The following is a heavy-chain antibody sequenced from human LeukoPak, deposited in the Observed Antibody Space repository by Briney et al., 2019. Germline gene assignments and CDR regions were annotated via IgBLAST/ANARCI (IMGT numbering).Heavy chain of an antibody. V-gene: IGHV3-74*01. Sequence: SGGSLRLSCAASGFTFSNYWMHWVRQVPGKGLVWVSHIYRDGSNTDYADSVKGRFIISRDNVKNTLYLQMNSLRADDTAVYYCARDGDAYNFDFWGQGALVTVSS. CDR1: GFTFSNYW. D-gene: IGHD5-24*01. CDR3: ARDGDAYNFDF. J-gene: IGHJ4*02. CDR2: IYRDGSNT.